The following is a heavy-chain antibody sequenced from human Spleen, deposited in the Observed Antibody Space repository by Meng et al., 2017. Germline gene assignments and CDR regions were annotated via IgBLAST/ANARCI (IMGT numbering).Heavy chain of an antibody. Sequence: ASVKVSCKASGYAFSGHYLHWVRQAPGQGLEWMGWINPNSGGTNYAQNFQGRVTLTRDTSITTAYMELNSLRSDDTAIYYCARDFQEYDSRTYYEGYNWFDPWGQGTLVTVSS. V-gene: IGHV1-2*02. D-gene: IGHD3-10*01. CDR3: ARDFQEYDSRTYYEGYNWFDP. CDR1: GYAFSGHY. J-gene: IGHJ5*02. CDR2: INPNSGGT.